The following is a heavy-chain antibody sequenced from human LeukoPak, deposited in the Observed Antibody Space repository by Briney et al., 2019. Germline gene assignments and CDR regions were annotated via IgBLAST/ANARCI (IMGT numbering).Heavy chain of an antibody. V-gene: IGHV1-2*02. D-gene: IGHD4-17*01. CDR2: INPNSGGT. Sequence: ASVKVSCKASGYTFTGYYMHWARQAPGQGLEWMGWINPNSGGTNYAQKFQGRVTMTRDTSISTAYMELSRLRSDDTAVYYCARGRYGDYLSDYWGQGTLVTVSS. J-gene: IGHJ4*02. CDR1: GYTFTGYY. CDR3: ARGRYGDYLSDY.